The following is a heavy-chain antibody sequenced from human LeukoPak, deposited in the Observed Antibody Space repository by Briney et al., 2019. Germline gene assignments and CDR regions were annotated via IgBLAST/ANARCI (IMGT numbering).Heavy chain of an antibody. CDR1: TFSFRNFA. CDR3: ARGRDYVGMDV. J-gene: IGHJ6*02. D-gene: IGHD3-16*01. V-gene: IGHV3-23*01. Sequence: GGSLRLSCAASTFSFRNFAMSWVRLAPGKGLEWVSGISDSGHRTDYADSVEGRFTISRDNSKNTLYLQMDSLRAEDTALYYCARGRDYVGMDVWGQGTTVIVSS. CDR2: ISDSGHRT.